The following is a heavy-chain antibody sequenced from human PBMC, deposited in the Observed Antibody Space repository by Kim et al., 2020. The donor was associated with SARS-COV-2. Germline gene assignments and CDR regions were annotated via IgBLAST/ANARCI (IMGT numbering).Heavy chain of an antibody. CDR3: ATLGYSYATFDF. D-gene: IGHD5-18*01. V-gene: IGHV1-24*01. J-gene: IGHJ4*02. CDR2: FDPEDGKT. CDR1: GYSLTEIS. Sequence: ASVKVSCKVSGYSLTEISMTWLRQVPGKGLEWMGGFDPEDGKTIYALKFQGRLTMTEDTSADTTYMELSSLTSEDTAAYFCATLGYSYATFDFWGQGTLV.